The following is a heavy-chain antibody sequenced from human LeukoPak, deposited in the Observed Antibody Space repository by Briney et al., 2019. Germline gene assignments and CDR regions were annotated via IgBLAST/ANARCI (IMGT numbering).Heavy chain of an antibody. Sequence: PSETLSLTCTVSGGSISSGGYYWGWIRQSPEKGLEWIGSIYYSGSTYYNPSLKSRVTISVDTSKNQFSLKLSSVTAADTAMYYCARDRDGYNYDFDYWGQGTLVTVSS. CDR2: IYYSGST. J-gene: IGHJ4*02. CDR3: ARDRDGYNYDFDY. V-gene: IGHV4-39*07. CDR1: GGSISSGGYY. D-gene: IGHD5-24*01.